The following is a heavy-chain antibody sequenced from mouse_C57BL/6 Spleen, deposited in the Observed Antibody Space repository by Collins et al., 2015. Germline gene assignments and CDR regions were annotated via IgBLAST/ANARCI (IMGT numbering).Heavy chain of an antibody. CDR2: ISSDGIYT. Sequence: EVQLVESGGDLVKPGGSLKLSCAASGFTFSRYGMSWVRRTPDKRLEWVATISSDGIYTYYPDSVKGRSTISRDNPKITLYLQMSSLKSEDTAMYYCTNLIYYDYDVFAYWGQGTLVTVSA. J-gene: IGHJ3*01. V-gene: IGHV5-6*01. CDR3: TNLIYYDYDVFAY. CDR1: GFTFSRYG. D-gene: IGHD2-4*01.